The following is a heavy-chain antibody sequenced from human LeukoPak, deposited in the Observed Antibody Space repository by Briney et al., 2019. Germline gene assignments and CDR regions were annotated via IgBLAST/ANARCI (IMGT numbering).Heavy chain of an antibody. J-gene: IGHJ6*02. D-gene: IGHD2-21*02. Sequence: PGGSLRLSCAASGFTFSNYGMHWVRQAPGKGLEWVAFLRRDGSDKYYADSVKGRFTISRDNSKNTLYLQMNSLRAEDTAVYYCAKGDPLPSSSYCGGDCSSASNLYYYYYGMDVWGQGTTVTVSS. V-gene: IGHV3-30*02. CDR1: GFTFSNYG. CDR2: LRRDGSDK. CDR3: AKGDPLPSSSYCGGDCSSASNLYYYYYGMDV.